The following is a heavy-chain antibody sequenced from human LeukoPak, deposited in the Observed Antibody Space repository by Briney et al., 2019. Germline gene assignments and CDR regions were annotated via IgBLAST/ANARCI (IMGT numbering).Heavy chain of an antibody. CDR3: ATSYGDYDVIVYNWFDP. CDR1: GYTLTELS. J-gene: IGHJ5*02. V-gene: IGHV1-24*01. CDR2: FDPEHGET. Sequence: ASVKVSCKVSGYTLTELSIHWVRQAPGKGLAWMGGFDPEHGETIYAQKFQGRVIMTEDTSTDTAYMELSSLRSEDTAVYFCATSYGDYDVIVYNWFDPWGQGTLVTVSS. D-gene: IGHD4-17*01.